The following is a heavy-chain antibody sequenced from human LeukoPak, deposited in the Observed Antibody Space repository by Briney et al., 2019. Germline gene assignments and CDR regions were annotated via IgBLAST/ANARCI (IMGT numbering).Heavy chain of an antibody. Sequence: PSETLSLTCTVSGYSISSGYYWGWIRQPPGKGLEWIGSIYHSGSTYYNPSLKSRVTISLDTSENQFSLKLNSATAADTAIYYCARDYSSPYGGLFLDYWGQGTLVTVSS. CDR3: ARDYSSPYGGLFLDY. CDR1: GYSISSGYY. J-gene: IGHJ4*02. CDR2: IYHSGST. D-gene: IGHD2-21*01. V-gene: IGHV4-38-2*02.